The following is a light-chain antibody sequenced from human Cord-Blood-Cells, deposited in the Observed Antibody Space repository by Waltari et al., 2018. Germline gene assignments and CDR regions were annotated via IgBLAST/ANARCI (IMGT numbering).Light chain of an antibody. CDR3: CSYAGRSVV. V-gene: IGLV2-23*01. J-gene: IGLJ2*01. CDR2: EGS. Sequence: QCALTQTASVSGSPGPSITISCTGTSSDVGRYKLVSWYQQHPGKATKPMIYEGSKRPSGVSNRFSGSKSGNTASLTISGLQAEDEADYYCCSYAGRSVVFGGGPKLTLL. CDR1: SSDVGRYKL.